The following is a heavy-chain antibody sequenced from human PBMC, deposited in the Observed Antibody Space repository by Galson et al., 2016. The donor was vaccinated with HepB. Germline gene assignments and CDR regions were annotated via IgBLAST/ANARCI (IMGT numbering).Heavy chain of an antibody. CDR3: AGHLRMGRASNGLDV. J-gene: IGHJ6*02. V-gene: IGHV6-1*01. CDR2: TYYRSKWYN. Sequence: CAISGDSVSSNNAIWNWIRQSPSRGLEWLGRTYYRSKWYNDYGVSVKSRITISPDTSKNQFSLQLTSVTPEDTAVCYCAGHLRMGRASNGLDVWGQGTTVTVSS. CDR1: GDSVSSNNAI. D-gene: IGHD3-10*01.